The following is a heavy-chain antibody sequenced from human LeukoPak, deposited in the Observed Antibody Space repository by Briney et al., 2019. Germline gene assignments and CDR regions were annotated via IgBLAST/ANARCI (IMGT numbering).Heavy chain of an antibody. CDR1: GFIFNDYW. D-gene: IGHD2-8*01. V-gene: IGHV3-7*01. J-gene: IGHJ4*02. CDR3: ATGVYYFDN. CDR2: INEVGSEI. Sequence: GGSLRLSCAASGFIFNDYWMSWVRQAPNKGLEWVANINEVGSEIYYLDSVKGRFTISRDNAKNSLYLQMNSLRAEDTAVYYCATGVYYFDNWGQGTLVTVSS.